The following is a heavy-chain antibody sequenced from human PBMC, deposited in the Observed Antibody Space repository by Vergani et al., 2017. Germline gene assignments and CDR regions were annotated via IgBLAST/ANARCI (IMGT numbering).Heavy chain of an antibody. J-gene: IGHJ3*02. CDR3: ARSPYYYDSSGYYADAFDI. CDR1: GGSLSSGGYY. CDR2: IYYSVST. Sequence: QVQLQESGPGLVKPSQTLSLTCTVSGGSLSSGGYYWSWIRQHPGKGLEWIGYIYYSVSTYYNPSLKSRVTISVDTSKNQFSLKLSSVTAADTAVYYCARSPYYYDSSGYYADAFDIWGQGTMVTVSS. D-gene: IGHD3-22*01. V-gene: IGHV4-31*03.